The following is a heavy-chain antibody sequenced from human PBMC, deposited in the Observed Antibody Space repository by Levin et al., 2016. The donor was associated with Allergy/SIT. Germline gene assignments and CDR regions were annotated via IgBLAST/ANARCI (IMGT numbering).Heavy chain of an antibody. D-gene: IGHD2-15*01. V-gene: IGHV5-51*01. CDR3: ARQRYCSGGSCYDEWYFDL. J-gene: IGHJ2*01. CDR2: IYPGDSDT. CDR1: GYSFTSYW. Sequence: GGSLRLSCKGSGYSFTSYWIGWVRQMPGKGLEWMGIIYPGDSDTRYSPSFQGQVTISADKSISTAYLQWSSLKASDTAMYYCARQRYCSGGSCYDEWYFDLWGRGTLVTVSS.